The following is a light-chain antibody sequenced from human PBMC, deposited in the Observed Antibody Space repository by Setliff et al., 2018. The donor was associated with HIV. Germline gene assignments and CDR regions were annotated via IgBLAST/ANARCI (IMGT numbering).Light chain of an antibody. Sequence: QSVLTQPASVSGSPGQSITISCTGTSSDIGAYNYVSWYQQYPGKAPKLVIYDVTIRPSGVSNRFSGSKSGNTASLTISGLQAEDEGDYYCYSYTAGTSYVFGGGTKVT. V-gene: IGLV2-14*03. J-gene: IGLJ1*01. CDR2: DVT. CDR3: YSYTAGTSYV. CDR1: SSDIGAYNY.